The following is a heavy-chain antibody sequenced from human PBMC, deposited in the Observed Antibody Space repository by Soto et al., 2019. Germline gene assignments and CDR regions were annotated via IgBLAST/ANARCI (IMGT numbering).Heavy chain of an antibody. CDR1: GYTFTSYG. CDR3: ARRSGCDFWSGYYDDY. D-gene: IGHD3-3*01. Sequence: ASVKVSCKASGYTFTSYGISWVRQAPGQGLEWMGWISAYNGNTNYAQKLQGRVTMTTDTSTSTAYMELRSLRSDDTAVYYCARRSGCDFWSGYYDDYWGQGTLVTVSS. V-gene: IGHV1-18*01. CDR2: ISAYNGNT. J-gene: IGHJ4*02.